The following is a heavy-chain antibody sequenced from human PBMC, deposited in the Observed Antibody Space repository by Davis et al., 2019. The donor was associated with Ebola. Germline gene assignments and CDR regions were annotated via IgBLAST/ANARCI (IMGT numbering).Heavy chain of an antibody. Sequence: PSETLSLTCTVSGGSISSYYWSWIRQPPGKGLEWIGYIYYSGSTNYNPSLKSRVTISVDTSKNQFSLKLSSVTAADTAVYYCARDPRGYCTNGVCYTGAYWGQGTLVTVSS. CDR1: GGSISSYY. D-gene: IGHD2-8*01. CDR2: IYYSGST. V-gene: IGHV4-59*12. J-gene: IGHJ4*02. CDR3: ARDPRGYCTNGVCYTGAY.